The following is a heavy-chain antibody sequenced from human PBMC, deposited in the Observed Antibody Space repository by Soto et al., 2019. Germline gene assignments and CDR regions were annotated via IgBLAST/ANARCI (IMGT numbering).Heavy chain of an antibody. D-gene: IGHD1-26*01. CDR1: GGSISSYY. V-gene: IGHV4-59*01. Sequence: QVQLQESGPGLVKPSETLSLTCTVSGGSISSYYWCWIRQPPGKGLEWIGYIYYSGSTNYNPSLKSRVTMSVDTSKIQCSLKLSSVTAADTAVYYCAREPRLILGATPYYFDYWGQGTLVTVSS. J-gene: IGHJ4*02. CDR3: AREPRLILGATPYYFDY. CDR2: IYYSGST.